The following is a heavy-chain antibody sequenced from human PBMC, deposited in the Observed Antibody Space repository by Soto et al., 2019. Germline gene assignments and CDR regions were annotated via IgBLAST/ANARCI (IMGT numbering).Heavy chain of an antibody. Sequence: QVQLQESGPGLVKPSQTLSLTCTVSGGSISSGDYYWSWIRQPPGKGLEWIGSIYYSGSTYYNPSPKSRGTITVDTSKNQSSLKLNSVTAADTAVYYCASRHSSPYFDYWGQGTLVTVSS. CDR1: GGSISSGDYY. CDR2: IYYSGST. J-gene: IGHJ4*02. D-gene: IGHD6-13*01. V-gene: IGHV4-30-4*01. CDR3: ASRHSSPYFDY.